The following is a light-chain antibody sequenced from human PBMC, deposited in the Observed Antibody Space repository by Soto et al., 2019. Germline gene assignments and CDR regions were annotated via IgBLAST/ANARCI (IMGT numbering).Light chain of an antibody. CDR2: AVT. J-gene: IGLJ2*01. Sequence: QSVLTQPPSASGSPGQSVTISCTGTSSDIGSYDYVSWYQQHPGKAPKLIIYAVTKRPSGVPDRFSGSKSGNTASLTVSWLQAEDEADYFCSSYVASNVVFGGGTKVTVL. CDR1: SSDIGSYDY. V-gene: IGLV2-8*01. CDR3: SSYVASNVV.